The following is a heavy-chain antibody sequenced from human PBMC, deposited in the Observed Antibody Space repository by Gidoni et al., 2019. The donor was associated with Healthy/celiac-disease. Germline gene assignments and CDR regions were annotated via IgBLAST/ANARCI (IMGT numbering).Heavy chain of an antibody. CDR2: INTNPGNP. D-gene: IGHD6-13*01. V-gene: IGHV7-4-1*02. J-gene: IGHJ6*02. Sequence: QVQLVQSGAELKKHGASVKVSCKASGYTLTSYAMNWLRQASGQGLEWMGWINTNPGNPTYAQGFTGRFVFSLDPSVSTAYLQISSLKAEDTAVYYCATYQIAAAGGTDYYGMDVWGQGTTVTVSS. CDR1: GYTLTSYA. CDR3: ATYQIAAAGGTDYYGMDV.